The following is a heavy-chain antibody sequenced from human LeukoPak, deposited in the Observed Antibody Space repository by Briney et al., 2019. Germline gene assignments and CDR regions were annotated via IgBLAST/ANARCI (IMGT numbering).Heavy chain of an antibody. CDR1: GFTLNTNA. CDR3: AKDVGKWESLHFFDY. J-gene: IGHJ4*02. D-gene: IGHD1-26*01. Sequence: TGGSLRLSCLTSGFTLNTNAMSWVRQAPGKGLEWISGISGSGASTYYADSVKGRFTISRDDSRNTLYLQMNSLRGDDTAVYYCAKDVGKWESLHFFDYWGQGTLVTVSS. CDR2: ISGSGAST. V-gene: IGHV3-23*01.